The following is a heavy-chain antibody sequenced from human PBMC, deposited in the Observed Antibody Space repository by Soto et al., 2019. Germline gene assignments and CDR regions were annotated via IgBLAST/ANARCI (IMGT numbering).Heavy chain of an antibody. D-gene: IGHD2-8*01. CDR3: ARGGIVLMVYAIEEGYFQH. CDR1: GYTFTSYY. V-gene: IGHV1-46*01. CDR2: INPSGGST. Sequence: ASVKVSCKASGYTFTSYYMHWVRQAPGQGLEWMGIINPSGGSTSYAQKFQGRVTMTRDTSTSTVYMELSSLRSEDTAVYYCARGGIVLMVYAIEEGYFQHWGQGXLVTVYS. J-gene: IGHJ1*01.